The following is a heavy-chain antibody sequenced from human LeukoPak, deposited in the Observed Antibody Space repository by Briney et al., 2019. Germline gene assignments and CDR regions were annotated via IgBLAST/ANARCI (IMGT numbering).Heavy chain of an antibody. J-gene: IGHJ4*02. V-gene: IGHV4-59*01. Sequence: SETLSLTCTVSGGSISGNYVSWIRQPPGKGLEWIGYISYTGSTDYNPSLKSRVTISVDMSKNQFSLKVSSVTAADTAVYYCARGSVYFDSWGQGTLVTVSS. CDR1: GGSISGNY. CDR3: ARGSVYFDS. CDR2: ISYTGST.